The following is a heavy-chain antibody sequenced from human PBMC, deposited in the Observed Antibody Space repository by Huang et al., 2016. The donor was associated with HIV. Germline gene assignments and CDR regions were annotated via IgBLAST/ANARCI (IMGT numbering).Heavy chain of an antibody. CDR1: GFTFNVYS. CDR2: IRSSRGST. V-gene: IGHV3-48*01. CDR3: ARGKFDILTGWDDTYYFDH. Sequence: EIHLVESGGGLVQPGGSLRLSCVFSGFTFNVYSMEWVRQAPGKGLEWLSHIRSSRGSTHYADAVKGRFTIARDIAKNSLYIQMNRLRPEDTAVYYCARGKFDILTGWDDTYYFDHWGQGTLVTVSS. D-gene: IGHD3-9*01. J-gene: IGHJ4*02.